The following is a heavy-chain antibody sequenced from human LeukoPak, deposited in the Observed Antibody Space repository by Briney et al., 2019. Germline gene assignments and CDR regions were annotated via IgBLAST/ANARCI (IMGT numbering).Heavy chain of an antibody. CDR2: IIPIFGIA. J-gene: IGHJ4*02. Sequence: SVKVSCKASGGTFSSYAISWVRQAPGQGLEWMGRIIPIFGIANYAQKFQGRVTITADKSTTTAYMELSSLRSEDTAVYYCAYGDTPSYWGQGTLVTVSS. CDR1: GGTFSSYA. D-gene: IGHD4-17*01. CDR3: AYGDTPSY. V-gene: IGHV1-69*04.